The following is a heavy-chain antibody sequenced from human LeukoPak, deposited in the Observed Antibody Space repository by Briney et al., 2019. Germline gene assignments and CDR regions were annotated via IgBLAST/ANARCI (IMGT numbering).Heavy chain of an antibody. D-gene: IGHD4-17*01. J-gene: IGHJ4*02. Sequence: GGSLRLSCAASGFTFSSYAMSWVRRAPGKGLEWVSAISGSGGSTYYADSVKGRFTISRDNSKNTLYLQMNSLRAEDTAVYYCAKGTSKTTVTTNNDYWGQGTLVTVSS. CDR3: AKGTSKTTVTTNNDY. CDR1: GFTFSSYA. V-gene: IGHV3-23*01. CDR2: ISGSGGST.